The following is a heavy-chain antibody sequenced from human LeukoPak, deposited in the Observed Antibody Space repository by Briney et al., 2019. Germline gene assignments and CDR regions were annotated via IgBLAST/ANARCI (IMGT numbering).Heavy chain of an antibody. CDR2: IYYSGST. D-gene: IGHD2-15*01. Sequence: KPSETLSLTCTVSGGSISSSSYYWGCIRQPPGKGLEWIGSIYYSGSTYYNPSLKSRVTISVDTSKNQFSLKLSSVTAADTAVYYCARRYCSGGSCYSDNWFDPWGQGTLVTVSS. V-gene: IGHV4-39*01. CDR1: GGSISSSSYY. CDR3: ARRYCSGGSCYSDNWFDP. J-gene: IGHJ5*02.